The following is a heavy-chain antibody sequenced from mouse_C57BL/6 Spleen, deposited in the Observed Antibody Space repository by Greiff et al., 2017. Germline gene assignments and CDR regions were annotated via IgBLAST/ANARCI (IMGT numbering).Heavy chain of an antibody. Sequence: EVQLQESGGGLVKPGGSLKLSCAASGFTFSSYAMSWVRQTPEKRLEWVATISDGGSYTYYPDNVKGRFTISRDNAKNNLYLQMSHLKSEDTAMYYCARTSYYFDYWRQGTTLTVSS. CDR2: ISDGGSYT. CDR1: GFTFSSYA. J-gene: IGHJ2*01. CDR3: ARTSYYFDY. V-gene: IGHV5-4*01.